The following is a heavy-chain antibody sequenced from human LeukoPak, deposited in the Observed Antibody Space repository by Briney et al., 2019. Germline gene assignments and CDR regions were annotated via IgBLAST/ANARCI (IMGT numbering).Heavy chain of an antibody. CDR1: GGSFSGYY. J-gene: IGHJ4*02. CDR3: ARGQWYRVSSSWYVY. CDR2: INHSGST. Sequence: SETLSLTCAVYGGSFSGYYWSWIRQPPGKGLEWIGEINHSGSTNYNPSPKSRVTISVDTSKNQFSLKLSSVTAADTAVYYCARGQWYRVSSSWYVYWGQGTLVTVSS. V-gene: IGHV4-34*01. D-gene: IGHD6-13*01.